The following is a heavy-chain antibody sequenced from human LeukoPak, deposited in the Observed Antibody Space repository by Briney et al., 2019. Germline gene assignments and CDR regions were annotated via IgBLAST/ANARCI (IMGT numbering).Heavy chain of an antibody. J-gene: IGHJ4*02. D-gene: IGHD3-22*01. V-gene: IGHV3-33*01. CDR3: ARDPPYYYDSSGTLDY. CDR2: IWYDGSNK. Sequence: GGSPRLSCAASGFTFSSYGMHWVRQAPGKGLEWVAVIWYDGSNKYYADSVKGRFTISRDNSKNTLYLQMNSLRAEDTAVYYCARDPPYYYDSSGTLDYWGQGTLVTVSS. CDR1: GFTFSSYG.